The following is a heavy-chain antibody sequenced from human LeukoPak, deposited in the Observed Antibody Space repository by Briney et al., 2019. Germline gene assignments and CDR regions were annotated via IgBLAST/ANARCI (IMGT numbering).Heavy chain of an antibody. D-gene: IGHD3-9*01. V-gene: IGHV4-34*01. CDR2: INHSGST. CDR1: GGSFSGYY. J-gene: IGHJ4*02. Sequence: SETLSLTCAVYGGSFSGYYWSWIRQPPGKGLEWIGEINHSGSTNYNPSLKSRVTISVDTSKNQFSLKLSSVTAADTAVYYCARGPAYYDILTGRFDYWGQGTLVTVSS. CDR3: ARGPAYYDILTGRFDY.